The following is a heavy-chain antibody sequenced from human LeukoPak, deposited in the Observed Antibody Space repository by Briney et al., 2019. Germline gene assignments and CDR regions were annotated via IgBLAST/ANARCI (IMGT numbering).Heavy chain of an antibody. CDR2: ISGSGGST. D-gene: IGHD4/OR15-4a*01. J-gene: IGHJ3*02. CDR3: ARGSLWWQGVVGFAFDI. Sequence: PGGSLRLSCAASGFTFSSYAMSWVRQAPGKGLEWVSAISGSGGSTYYADSVKGRFTISRDNSKNTLYLQMNSLRAEDTAVYYCARGSLWWQGVVGFAFDIWGQGTMVTVSS. V-gene: IGHV3-23*01. CDR1: GFTFSSYA.